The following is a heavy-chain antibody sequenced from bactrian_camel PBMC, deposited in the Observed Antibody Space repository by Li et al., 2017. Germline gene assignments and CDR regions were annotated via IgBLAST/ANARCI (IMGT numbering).Heavy chain of an antibody. V-gene: IGHV3-1*01. CDR3: TKDRSYGTRNWAQST. J-gene: IGHJ4*01. Sequence: VQLVESGGGLVQPGGALRPSCSASGFQFADYPMSWVRQAPGKGLEWVAQIAYDGWVARYHDSAKGRFTISRDNAKNMLYLQMNSLKPEDTAMYYCTKDRSYGTRNWAQSTRGQGTQVTVS. D-gene: IGHD3*01. CDR2: IAYDGWVA. CDR1: GFQFADYP.